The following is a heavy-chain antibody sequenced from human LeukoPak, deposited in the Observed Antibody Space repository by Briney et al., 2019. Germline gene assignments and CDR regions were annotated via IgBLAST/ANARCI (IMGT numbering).Heavy chain of an antibody. CDR1: GFTFSIYW. CDR3: ARGTIAGSGTEEFDY. D-gene: IGHD6-13*01. Sequence: PGGSLRLSCAASGFTFSIYWMSWVRQAPGKGLEWVANIEQDGSEKYYVDSVKGRFTISRDNAKNSLYLQMNSLRAEDTAVYYCARGTIAGSGTEEFDYWGQGTLVTVS. CDR2: IEQDGSEK. J-gene: IGHJ4*02. V-gene: IGHV3-7*01.